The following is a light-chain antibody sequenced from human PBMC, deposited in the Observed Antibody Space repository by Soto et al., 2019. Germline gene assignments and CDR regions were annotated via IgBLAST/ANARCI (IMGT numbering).Light chain of an antibody. CDR1: QTISSS. J-gene: IGKJ2*01. CDR2: DAS. Sequence: DIQMTQSPSPLSASVGDRVTITCRASQTISSSLAWYQHKSGKAPKLLIFDASTLQTGVPSRFSGGGFGTEFTLTITCLQPDDFATYYCQQHNDYTAVTFGQGTKLEIK. CDR3: QQHNDYTAVT. V-gene: IGKV1-5*01.